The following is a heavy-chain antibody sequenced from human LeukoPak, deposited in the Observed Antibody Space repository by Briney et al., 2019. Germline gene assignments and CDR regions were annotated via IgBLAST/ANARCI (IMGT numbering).Heavy chain of an antibody. D-gene: IGHD2-21*02. Sequence: GESLKISSKGSGYNFTIYWIGWVREAPGQGLEWMGWISAYNGNTNYAQKLQGRVTMTTDTSTSTAYMELRSLRSDDTAVYYCARTLCGGDCYHAEFDYWGQGTLVTVSS. CDR1: GYNFTIYW. J-gene: IGHJ4*02. CDR3: ARTLCGGDCYHAEFDY. V-gene: IGHV1-18*04. CDR2: ISAYNGNT.